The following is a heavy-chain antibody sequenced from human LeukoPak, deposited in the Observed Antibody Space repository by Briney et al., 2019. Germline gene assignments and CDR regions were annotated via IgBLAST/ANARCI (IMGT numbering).Heavy chain of an antibody. CDR1: GFTFSSYA. V-gene: IGHV3-23*01. CDR2: ISGSGGTT. CDR3: AKSYFGSGTYYPHDY. D-gene: IGHD3-10*01. Sequence: GGSLRLSCAASGFTFSSYAMNWVRQAPGKGLEWVSVISGSGGTTHFADSVKGRFTISRDNSKNTLYLQMNSLRPEDTAVYYCAKSYFGSGTYYPHDYWGQGTLVTVSS. J-gene: IGHJ4*02.